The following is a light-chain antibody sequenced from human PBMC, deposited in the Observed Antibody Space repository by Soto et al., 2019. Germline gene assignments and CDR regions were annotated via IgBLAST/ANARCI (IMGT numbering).Light chain of an antibody. Sequence: QTVVTQEPSLTVSPGGTVTLTCGSSTGAVTSGHYPYWFQQKPGQAPTTLMYDTKNKHSWTPARFSGSLLGGKAALTLSGAQPEDEAEYYCLLSYSGARVFGGGIKLTVL. CDR2: DTK. J-gene: IGLJ3*02. V-gene: IGLV7-46*01. CDR3: LLSYSGARV. CDR1: TGAVTSGHY.